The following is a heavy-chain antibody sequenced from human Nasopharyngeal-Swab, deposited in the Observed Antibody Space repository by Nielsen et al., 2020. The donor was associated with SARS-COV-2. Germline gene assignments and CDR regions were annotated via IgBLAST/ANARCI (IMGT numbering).Heavy chain of an antibody. CDR3: ARSGYSNSDIDY. Sequence: SAQVSSKASGGTSSSYAISWVRQAPGQGLEWMGGIIPIFGTADYAQKFQDRVTITADESTSTAYMELSSLRAEETAVYYCARSGYSNSDIDYWGQGTLVTVSS. CDR2: IIPIFGTA. CDR1: GGTSSSYA. J-gene: IGHJ4*02. V-gene: IGHV1-69*13. D-gene: IGHD6-6*01.